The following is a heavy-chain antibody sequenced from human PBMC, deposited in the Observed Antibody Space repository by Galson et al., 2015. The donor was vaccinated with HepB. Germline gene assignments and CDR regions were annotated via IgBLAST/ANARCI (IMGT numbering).Heavy chain of an antibody. CDR2: ISSSSSTI. D-gene: IGHD5-12*01. V-gene: IGHV3-48*01. J-gene: IGHJ6*02. CDR3: ARDSRVATVLYYYYGMDV. Sequence: SLRLSCAASGFTFSSYSMNWVRQAPGKGLEWVSYISSSSSTIYYADSVKGRFTISRDNAKNSLYLQMNSLRAEDTAVYYCARDSRVATVLYYYYGMDVWGQGTTVTVSS. CDR1: GFTFSSYS.